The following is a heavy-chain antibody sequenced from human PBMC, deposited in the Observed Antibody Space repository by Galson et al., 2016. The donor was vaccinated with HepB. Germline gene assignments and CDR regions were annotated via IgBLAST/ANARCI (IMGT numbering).Heavy chain of an antibody. D-gene: IGHD1-1*01. J-gene: IGHJ4*02. CDR1: GDSISNYY. CDR3: AGNGRYDTTVFDY. CDR2: IYYSGST. V-gene: IGHV4-59*01. Sequence: SETLSLTCTVSGDSISNYYWSWIRQPPGKGLEWIGYIYYSGSTNYNPSLKSRVTISVDTSKNQFSLRLSSVTAADTAVYYCAGNGRYDTTVFDYWGQGTLVTVSS.